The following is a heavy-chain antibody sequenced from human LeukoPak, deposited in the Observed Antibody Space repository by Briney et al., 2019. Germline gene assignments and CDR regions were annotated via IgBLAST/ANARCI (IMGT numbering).Heavy chain of an antibody. J-gene: IGHJ4*02. CDR3: AGDYYTSGSH. CDR1: GFTFSSSW. Sequence: GGSLRLSCAASGFTFSSSWMAWVRQTPGKGLEWVANINQAGSDKNYVDSVKGRFTISRDNGKNSLYLQMNSLRAEDTALYYCAGDYYTSGSHWGQRTLVIVSS. D-gene: IGHD3-10*01. CDR2: INQAGSDK. V-gene: IGHV3-7*01.